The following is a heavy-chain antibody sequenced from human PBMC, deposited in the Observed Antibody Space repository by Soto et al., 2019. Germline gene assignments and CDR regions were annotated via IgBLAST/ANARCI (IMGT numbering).Heavy chain of an antibody. CDR1: GYTFTSYG. J-gene: IGHJ3*02. V-gene: IGHV1-18*01. CDR2: ISAYNGNT. D-gene: IGHD6-19*01. CDR3: ARFALEWQWLVPGDAFDI. Sequence: ASVKVSCKASGYTFTSYGISWVRQAPGQGLEWMGWISAYNGNTNYAQKLQGRVTMTTDTSTSTAYMELRSLRSDDTAVYYFARFALEWQWLVPGDAFDIWGQGTMVTVSS.